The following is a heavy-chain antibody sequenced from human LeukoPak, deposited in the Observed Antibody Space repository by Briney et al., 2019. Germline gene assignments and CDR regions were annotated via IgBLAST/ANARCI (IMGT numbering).Heavy chain of an antibody. CDR3: AREPRYYMDV. CDR1: GGSISSGGYY. Sequence: SQTLSLTCTVSGGSISSGGYYWSWIRQPPGKGLEWIGYIYHSGSTYYNPSLKSRVTISVDRSKNQFSLKLSPVTAADTAVYYCAREPRYYMDVWGKGTTVTVSS. V-gene: IGHV4-30-2*01. J-gene: IGHJ6*03. CDR2: IYHSGST.